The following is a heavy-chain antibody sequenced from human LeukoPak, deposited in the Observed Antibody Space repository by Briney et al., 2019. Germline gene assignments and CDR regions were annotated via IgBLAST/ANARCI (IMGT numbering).Heavy chain of an antibody. V-gene: IGHV1-2*02. J-gene: IGHJ6*03. CDR3: AIHHQVRLIRTTVTTKGFGFYYYYMDV. CDR1: GYTFTGYY. Sequence: GASVKVSCKASGYTFTGYYMHWVRQAPGQGLEWMGWINPNSGGANYAQKFQGRVTMTRDTSIRTAYMELSRLRSEDTAVYYCAIHHQVRLIRTTVTTKGFGFYYYYMDVWGKGTTVTVSS. CDR2: INPNSGGA. D-gene: IGHD4-17*01.